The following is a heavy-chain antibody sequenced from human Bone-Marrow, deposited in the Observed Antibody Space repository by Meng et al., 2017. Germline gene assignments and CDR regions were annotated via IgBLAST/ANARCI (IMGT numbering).Heavy chain of an antibody. CDR3: ARDQISKNYYGSGSTIDY. D-gene: IGHD3-10*01. V-gene: IGHV4-39*07. Sequence: GSLRLSCTVSGGSISSSSYYWGWIRQPPGKGLEWIGSIYYSGSTYYNPSLKSRVTISVDTSKNQFSLKLSSVTAADTAVYYCARDQISKNYYGSGSTIDYWGQGTLVTGSS. J-gene: IGHJ4*02. CDR1: GGSISSSSYY. CDR2: IYYSGST.